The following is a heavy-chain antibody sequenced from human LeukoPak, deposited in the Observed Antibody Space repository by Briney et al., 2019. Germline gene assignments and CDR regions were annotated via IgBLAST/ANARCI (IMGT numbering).Heavy chain of an antibody. CDR3: ASPEVGY. Sequence: ASVKVSCKASGYTFTNSYINWVRQAPGQGLEWMGIINPSGGSTNYAQKSQGRVTMTRDTSTSTVYMELYSLRSEDTAVYYCASPEVGYWGQGTLVTVSS. J-gene: IGHJ4*02. V-gene: IGHV1-46*03. CDR1: GYTFTNSY. D-gene: IGHD2-15*01. CDR2: INPSGGST.